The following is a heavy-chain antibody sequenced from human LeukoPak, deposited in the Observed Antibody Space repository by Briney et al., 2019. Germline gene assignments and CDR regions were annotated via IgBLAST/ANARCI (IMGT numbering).Heavy chain of an antibody. V-gene: IGHV3-23*01. CDR3: AKRADSSSIPEDY. J-gene: IGHJ4*02. D-gene: IGHD3-22*01. CDR1: GFTFSSYA. CDR2: ISGSGGST. Sequence: GGSPRLSCAASGFTFSSYAMSWVRQAPGKGLEWVSSISGSGGSTYYTDSVKGRFTISRDNSKNTLFLQMNSLRADDTAVYYCAKRADSSSIPEDYWGQGTLVTVSS.